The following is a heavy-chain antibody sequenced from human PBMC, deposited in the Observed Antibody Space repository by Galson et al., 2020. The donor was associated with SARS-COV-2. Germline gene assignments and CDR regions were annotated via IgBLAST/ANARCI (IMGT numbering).Heavy chain of an antibody. CDR3: TTDWFYVTRD. CDR2: IKSKTDGGTT. J-gene: IGHJ4*02. CDR1: GFTFSNPW. V-gene: IGHV3-15*07. D-gene: IGHD3-16*01. Sequence: GGSLRLSCAASGFTFSNPWMNWVRQAPGKGLEWVGRIKSKTDGGTTDYAAPVKGRFTISRDDSKTTVYLQMNSLKTEDTALYYCTTDWFYVTRDWGQGTLVTVSS.